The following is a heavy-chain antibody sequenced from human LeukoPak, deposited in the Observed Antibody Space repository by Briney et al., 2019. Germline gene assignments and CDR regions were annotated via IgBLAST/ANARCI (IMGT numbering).Heavy chain of an antibody. CDR1: GFTFSSYG. CDR2: IWYDGSEK. D-gene: IGHD3-9*01. J-gene: IGHJ4*02. CDR3: ARGGLRYFDCFDY. V-gene: IGHV3-33*01. Sequence: GGSLRLSCAASGFTFSSYGMHWVRQAPGKGLEWLAVIWYDGSEKYYADSVKGRFTISRDNSKNTLYLQMNSLRAEDTAVYFCARGGLRYFDCFDYWGQGTLVTVSS.